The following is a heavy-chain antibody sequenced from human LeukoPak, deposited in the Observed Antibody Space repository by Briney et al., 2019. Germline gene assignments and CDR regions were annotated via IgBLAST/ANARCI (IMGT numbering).Heavy chain of an antibody. D-gene: IGHD2-2*01. Sequence: SVKVSCKASGGTFSSYAISWVRQAPGQGLEWMGGIIPIFGTANYAQKFQGRVTITTDESTSTAYMELSSLRSEGTAVYYCARVSGIVVVPYYYYMDVWGKGTTVTVSS. J-gene: IGHJ6*03. CDR1: GGTFSSYA. CDR2: IIPIFGTA. CDR3: ARVSGIVVVPYYYYMDV. V-gene: IGHV1-69*05.